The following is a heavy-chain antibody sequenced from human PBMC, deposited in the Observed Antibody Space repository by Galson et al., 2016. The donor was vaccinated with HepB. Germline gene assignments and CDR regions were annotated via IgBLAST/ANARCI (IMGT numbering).Heavy chain of an antibody. CDR2: IWYDGSNK. V-gene: IGHV3-33*01. CDR1: GFTFSDFG. J-gene: IGHJ6*02. CDR3: ARFGGSLGMDV. D-gene: IGHD2-15*01. Sequence: SLRLSCAASGFTFSDFGMHWVRQAPGKGLEWVALIWYDGSNKHYADSVKGRFTNSRDNSKNTLYLQMNSLTAEDTAVYYCARFGGSLGMDVWGQGTTVTVSS.